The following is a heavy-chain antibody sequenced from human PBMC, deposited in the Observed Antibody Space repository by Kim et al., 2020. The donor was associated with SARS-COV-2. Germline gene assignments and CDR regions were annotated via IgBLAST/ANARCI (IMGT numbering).Heavy chain of an antibody. CDR3: AGSSGYYSDYFDY. CDR2: FDPEDGET. V-gene: IGHV1-24*01. CDR1: GYTLTELS. D-gene: IGHD3-22*01. J-gene: IGHJ4*02. Sequence: ASVKVSYKVSGYTLTELSMHWVRQAPGKGLEWMGGFDPEDGETIYAQKFQGRVTMTEDTSTDTAYMELSSLRSEDTAVYYCAGSSGYYSDYFDYWGQGTLVTVSS.